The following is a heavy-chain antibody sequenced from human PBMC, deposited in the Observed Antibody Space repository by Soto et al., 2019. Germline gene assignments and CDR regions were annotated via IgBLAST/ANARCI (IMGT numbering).Heavy chain of an antibody. CDR3: SRVSLSSGCCWFDS. CDR1: GYTLVTYG. Sequence: QVQLVQSGPEVKKPGASLKVSCKASGYTLVTYGISWVRPAPGQGLAWLGWISPDNGNIGYAQSLQGRVTMTTDTSTSTTDMELKSLRSDDTAVYYGSRVSLSSGCCWFDSWGQGTLVTVSS. V-gene: IGHV1-18*01. J-gene: IGHJ5*01. D-gene: IGHD6-19*01. CDR2: ISPDNGNI.